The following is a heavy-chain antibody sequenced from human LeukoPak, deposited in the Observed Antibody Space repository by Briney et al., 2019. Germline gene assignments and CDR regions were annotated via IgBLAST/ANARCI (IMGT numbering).Heavy chain of an antibody. D-gene: IGHD3-22*01. CDR1: GGSFSGYY. J-gene: IGHJ5*02. CDR2: INHSGST. CDR3: ARGPGYYYFRGQYNWFGP. V-gene: IGHV4-34*01. Sequence: KTSETLSLTCAVYGGSFSGYYWSWIRQPPGKGLEWIGEINHSGSTNYNPSLKSRVTISVDTSKNQFSLKLSFVTAADTAVYYCARGPGYYYFRGQYNWFGPWGQGTLVTVSS.